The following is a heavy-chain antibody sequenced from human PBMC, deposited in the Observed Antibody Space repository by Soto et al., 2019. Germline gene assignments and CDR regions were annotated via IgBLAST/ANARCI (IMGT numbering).Heavy chain of an antibody. Sequence: VQLVQSGAAVKKPGSSVKVSCKASGGTFSTYAIRWVRQAPGQGLEWLGGIIPIFGTAKYAQKFQGRVTITADESTSTAYMELSSLRSEDTAVYYCAREIFGVIISGGRDAFDIWGQGTMVTVSS. CDR1: GGTFSTYA. V-gene: IGHV1-69*01. CDR3: AREIFGVIISGGRDAFDI. D-gene: IGHD3-3*01. J-gene: IGHJ3*02. CDR2: IIPIFGTA.